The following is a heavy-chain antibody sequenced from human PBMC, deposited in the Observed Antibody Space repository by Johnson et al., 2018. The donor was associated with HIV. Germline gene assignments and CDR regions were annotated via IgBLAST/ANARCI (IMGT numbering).Heavy chain of an antibody. CDR1: GFTFSSYG. Sequence: QVQLVESGGGVVRPGGSLRLSCAASGFTFSSYGMHWVRQAPGKGLEWVAFIRYDGSNKYYADYVKGRFTISRDNSKNTLYLQMNSLRAEDTAVYYCAKGPILDDGFDIWGQGTMVTVSS. J-gene: IGHJ3*02. D-gene: IGHD3-3*01. V-gene: IGHV3-30*02. CDR2: IRYDGSNK. CDR3: AKGPILDDGFDI.